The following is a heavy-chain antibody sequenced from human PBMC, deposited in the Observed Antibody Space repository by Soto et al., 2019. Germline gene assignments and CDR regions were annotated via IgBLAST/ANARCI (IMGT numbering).Heavy chain of an antibody. V-gene: IGHV4-30-4*01. CDR1: GDSISSADYY. J-gene: IGHJ6*02. D-gene: IGHD1-1*01. Sequence: LTCTVSGDSISSADYYWSWIRQTPGKGLEWIGHIFYSGTTYYNPSLKSRLTISVDTSKNHFSLRLTSVTAADTAVYYCARDLWVEPELYYYGMDVWGQGTTVTVSS. CDR2: IFYSGTT. CDR3: ARDLWVEPELYYYGMDV.